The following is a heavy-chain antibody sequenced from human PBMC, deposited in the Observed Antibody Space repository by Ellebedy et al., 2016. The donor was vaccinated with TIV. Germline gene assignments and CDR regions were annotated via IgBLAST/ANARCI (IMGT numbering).Heavy chain of an antibody. J-gene: IGHJ5*02. D-gene: IGHD3-22*01. CDR3: SRRVTTIWCDP. Sequence: GESLKISCKGSGYSFTSYWIDRVRQMPGKGLAWMGIIYHGDSYTRYSPSFQGQVTISASKSISSAYLQWSRLKASVPAMYYCSRRVTTIWCDPWGQGTLVTVSS. CDR2: IYHGDSYT. V-gene: IGHV5-51*01. CDR1: GYSFTSYW.